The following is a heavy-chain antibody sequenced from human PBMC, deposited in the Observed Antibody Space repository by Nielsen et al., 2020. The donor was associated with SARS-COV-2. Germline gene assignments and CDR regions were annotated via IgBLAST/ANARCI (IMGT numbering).Heavy chain of an antibody. CDR1: GGSVSSNDW. D-gene: IGHD2-2*01. J-gene: IGHJ6*03. CDR2: VSHSGSI. CDR3: ARGDLVVVPSPILGLGPFFYYFYLDV. V-gene: IGHV4-4*02. Sequence: SGTLSLTCAVSGGSVSSNDWWTWVRQSPGKGLEWIGEVSHSGSINYNPSLKSRVTLSMDKSKRQFSLRLTSVSAADTAVYFCARGDLVVVPSPILGLGPFFYYFYLDVWGKGTTVIVSS.